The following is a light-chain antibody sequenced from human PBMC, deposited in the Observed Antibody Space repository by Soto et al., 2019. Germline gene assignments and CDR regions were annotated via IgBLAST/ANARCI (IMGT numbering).Light chain of an antibody. CDR1: SSDVGAYNF. J-gene: IGLJ1*01. CDR2: DVS. V-gene: IGLV2-14*03. Sequence: QSVLTQPASVSGSPGQSITVSCTGTSSDVGAYNFVAWYQQHPGKAPKVILYDVSDRPSGVSNRFSGSKSGNTASLTISGLRAEDEADYYCSAHTTSSLYVFGSGTKGTVL. CDR3: SAHTTSSLYV.